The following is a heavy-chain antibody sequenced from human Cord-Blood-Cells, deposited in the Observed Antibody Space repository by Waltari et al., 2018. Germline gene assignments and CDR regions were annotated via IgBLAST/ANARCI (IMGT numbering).Heavy chain of an antibody. CDR3: ARDTLGIGFDY. CDR1: GYSFTGYY. CDR2: INPDSGGT. D-gene: IGHD7-27*01. J-gene: IGHJ4*02. Sequence: QVQLVQSGAEVKKPGASVKVSCKASGYSFTGYYMHCVRQAPRQGLEWMGWINPDSGGTNYAQKCQGRVTMTRDTSISTAYMELSRLRSDDTAVYYCARDTLGIGFDYWGQGTLVTVSS. V-gene: IGHV1-2*02.